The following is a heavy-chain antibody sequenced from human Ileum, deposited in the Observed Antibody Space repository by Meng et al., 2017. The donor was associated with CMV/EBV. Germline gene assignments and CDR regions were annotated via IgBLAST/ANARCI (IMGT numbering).Heavy chain of an antibody. J-gene: IGHJ5*02. V-gene: IGHV3-30*02. CDR3: AKGWVTPGAGIPNWFDP. CDR1: GFSFSSYV. CDR2: IWHDGGEK. D-gene: IGHD1-14*01. Sequence: GESLKISCTASGFSFSSYVMHWVRQAPGKGLEWVAVIWHDGGEKYYADAVKGRFTISRDNSKSTLHLQMNSLSPEDTAVYYCAKGWVTPGAGIPNWFDPWGQGTLVTVSS.